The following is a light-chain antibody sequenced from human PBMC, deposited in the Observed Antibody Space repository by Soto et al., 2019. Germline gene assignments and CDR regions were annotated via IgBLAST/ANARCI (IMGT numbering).Light chain of an antibody. J-gene: IGKJ2*01. CDR3: QQSYSTHT. Sequence: DIQMTQSPSSLSASVGDRVTITCRASQSISSYLNWYQQKPGKAPKLLIYAASSLQSGVPSRFSGSGSATDFTITISSLQPEDFATYYCQQSYSTHTFGQGTKLEIK. V-gene: IGKV1-39*01. CDR1: QSISSY. CDR2: AAS.